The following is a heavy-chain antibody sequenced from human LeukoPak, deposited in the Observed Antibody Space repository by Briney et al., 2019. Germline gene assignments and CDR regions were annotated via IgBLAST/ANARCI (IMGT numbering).Heavy chain of an antibody. Sequence: PSETLSLTCSVSGDSVSSSPYYWGWIRQPPGKGLEWIGNTFSTSTLYNASLRSRVTILVDTSKNQFSLKLTSATAADTAIYYCARYMFHNYFDPWGQGTLVVVSS. V-gene: IGHV4-61*01. D-gene: IGHD5-24*01. CDR3: ARYMFHNYFDP. J-gene: IGHJ5*02. CDR2: TFSTST. CDR1: GDSVSSSPYY.